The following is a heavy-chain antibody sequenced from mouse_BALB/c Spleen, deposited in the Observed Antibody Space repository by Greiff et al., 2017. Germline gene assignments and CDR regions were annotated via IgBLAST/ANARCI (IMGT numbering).Heavy chain of an antibody. CDR1: GFSLTSYG. Sequence: VQLVESGPSLVQPSQSLSITCTVSGFSLTSYGVHWVRQSPGKGLEWLGVIWRGGSTDYNAAFMSRLSITKDNSKSQVFFKMNSLQADDTAIYYCAKVYYGNYAWYFDVWGAGTTVTVSS. D-gene: IGHD2-1*01. V-gene: IGHV2-5-1*01. CDR3: AKVYYGNYAWYFDV. J-gene: IGHJ1*01. CDR2: IWRGGST.